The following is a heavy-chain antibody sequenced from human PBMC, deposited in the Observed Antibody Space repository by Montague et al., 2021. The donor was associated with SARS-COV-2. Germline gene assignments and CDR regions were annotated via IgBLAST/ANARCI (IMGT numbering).Heavy chain of an antibody. CDR2: IYTSGTT. CDR3: ARAHSGSWAHLDN. D-gene: IGHD5-12*01. CDR1: GGSISSGSYY. J-gene: IGHJ4*02. V-gene: IGHV4-61*02. Sequence: TLSLTCTVSGGSISSGSYYWSWIRQPAGKGLEWIGRIYTSGTTXYXXXXKRRVTISVDTSKNQFSLKLTSVTAADTAVYYCARAHSGSWAHLDNWGQGSLGTVSS.